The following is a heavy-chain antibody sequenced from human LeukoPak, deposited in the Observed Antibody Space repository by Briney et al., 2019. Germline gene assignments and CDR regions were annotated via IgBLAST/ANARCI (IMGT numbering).Heavy chain of an antibody. J-gene: IGHJ4*02. Sequence: SETLSPTCTVSGGSISSYYWSWLRQPPGKGLEWIGYIYYSGSTNYNPSLKSRVTISVDMSKNQFSLKLSSVTAADTAVYYCARGIAVAAMGDYWGQGTLVTVSS. CDR1: GGSISSYY. CDR2: IYYSGST. CDR3: ARGIAVAAMGDY. D-gene: IGHD6-19*01. V-gene: IGHV4-59*01.